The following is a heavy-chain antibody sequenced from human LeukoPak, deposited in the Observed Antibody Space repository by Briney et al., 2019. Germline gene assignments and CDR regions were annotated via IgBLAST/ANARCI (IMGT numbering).Heavy chain of an antibody. CDR3: ASGRVRYYYGSGSYYPFDY. V-gene: IGHV4-34*01. D-gene: IGHD3-10*01. Sequence: KPSETLSLTCAVYGGSFSGYYWGWIRQPPGKGLEWIGSIYYSGSTYYNPSLKSRVTISVDTSKNQFSLKLSSVTAADTAVYYCASGRVRYYYGSGSYYPFDYWGQGTLVTVSS. CDR2: IYYSGST. J-gene: IGHJ4*02. CDR1: GGSFSGYY.